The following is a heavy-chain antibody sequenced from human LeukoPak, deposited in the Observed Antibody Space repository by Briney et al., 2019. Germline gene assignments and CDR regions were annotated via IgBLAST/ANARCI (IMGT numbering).Heavy chain of an antibody. CDR2: IYYSGST. D-gene: IGHD2-15*01. J-gene: IGHJ4*02. CDR1: GGSISSYY. V-gene: IGHV4-59*01. CDR3: ASGGSSHY. Sequence: PSETLSLTCTVSGGSISSYYWSWVRQPPGKGLEWIGYIYYSGSTNYHPSIKRRDNISVDTSKNQFSRKQSSVTAADRAVYYCASGGSSHYWGQRTLVTVSS.